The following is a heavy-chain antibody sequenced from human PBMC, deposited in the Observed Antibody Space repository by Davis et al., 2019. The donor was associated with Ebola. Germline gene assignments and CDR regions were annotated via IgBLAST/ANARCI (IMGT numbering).Heavy chain of an antibody. CDR1: GGSISSSSYY. Sequence: SETLSLTCTVSGGSISSSSYYWGWIRQPPGKGLEWIGDIYYSGSTYYNPSLKSRVTVSVDTSRNQFSLKLSSVTAADTAVYYCAARSPYGMDVWGKGTTVTVSS. CDR2: IYYSGST. V-gene: IGHV4-39*01. J-gene: IGHJ6*04. CDR3: AARSPYGMDV.